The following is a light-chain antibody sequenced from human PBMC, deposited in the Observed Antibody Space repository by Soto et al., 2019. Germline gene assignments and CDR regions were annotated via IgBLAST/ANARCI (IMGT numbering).Light chain of an antibody. CDR2: DAS. CDR1: QHISTF. CDR3: QQRSYGYT. J-gene: IGKJ2*01. Sequence: IVLTQSPVTLSLSPGERATLSCRASQHISTFLAWYQHKVGQAPRLLISDASKRAIGTPARFSGSGSGTDFTLTISSIEPEDFAVYYCQQRSYGYTFGQGTKQEI. V-gene: IGKV3-11*01.